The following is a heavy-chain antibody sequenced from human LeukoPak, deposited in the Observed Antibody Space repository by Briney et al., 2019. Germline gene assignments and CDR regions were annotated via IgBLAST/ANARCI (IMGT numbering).Heavy chain of an antibody. V-gene: IGHV3-23*01. D-gene: IGHD6-25*01. Sequence: PGGSLRLSCAASGLTFSSYAMTWVHQTPGKGLEWVAAISGSGGTTYYADFAKGRFSISRDNSENTLYLQMYSLRAEDTAVYHCAKFFDPSGGASGWTWTMDCWGQGTLVIVSS. CDR3: AKFFDPSGGASGWTWTMDC. CDR1: GLTFSSYA. J-gene: IGHJ4*02. CDR2: ISGSGGTT.